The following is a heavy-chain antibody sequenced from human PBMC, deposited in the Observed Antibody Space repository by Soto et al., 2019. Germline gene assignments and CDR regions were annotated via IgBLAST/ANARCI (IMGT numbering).Heavy chain of an antibody. D-gene: IGHD3-22*01. CDR3: AKEHDNSGYDP. V-gene: IGHV3-23*01. Sequence: PGGSLRLSCAASGFTFTTYAMSWVRQAPGKGLEWVSEISNSGGATKYGDSMKGRFTISRDNSKNTLYLQMNSLRAEDTAVCYCAKEHDNSGYDPWGQGTLVTVSS. CDR2: ISNSGGAT. J-gene: IGHJ5*02. CDR1: GFTFTTYA.